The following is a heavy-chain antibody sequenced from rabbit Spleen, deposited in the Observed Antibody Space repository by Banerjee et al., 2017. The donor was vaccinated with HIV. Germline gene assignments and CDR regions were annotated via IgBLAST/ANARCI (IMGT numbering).Heavy chain of an antibody. J-gene: IGHJ4*01. CDR2: IDPIFDTT. CDR1: GFDFSRYG. V-gene: IGHV1S45*01. Sequence: QEQLVESGGGLVQPGGSLKLSCKASGFDFSRYGVSWVRQAPGKVLEWIGYIDPIFDTTYYASWAKGRFTISKTSSTTVTLQMTSLTAADTATYFCARDAGSGPYIDGYFNLWGPGTLVTVS. CDR3: ARDAGSGPYIDGYFNL. D-gene: IGHD8-1*01.